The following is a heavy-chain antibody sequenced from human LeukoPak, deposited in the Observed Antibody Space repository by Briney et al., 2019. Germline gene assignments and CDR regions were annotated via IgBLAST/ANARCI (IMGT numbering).Heavy chain of an antibody. D-gene: IGHD2-15*01. CDR2: ISSSGSTI. CDR1: GFTFSDYY. Sequence: PGGSLRLSCAASGFTFSDYYMSWIRQAPGKGLEWVSYISSSGSTIYYADSVKGRFTISRDNAKNSLYLQMNSLRAEDTAVYYCARIYRHKINCSGGSCYFDYWGQGTLVTVSS. V-gene: IGHV3-11*04. J-gene: IGHJ4*02. CDR3: ARIYRHKINCSGGSCYFDY.